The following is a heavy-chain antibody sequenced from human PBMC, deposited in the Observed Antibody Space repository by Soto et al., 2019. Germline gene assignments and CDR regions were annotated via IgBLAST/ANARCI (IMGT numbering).Heavy chain of an antibody. V-gene: IGHV4-38-2*02. CDR1: GYSISSGYY. D-gene: IGHD6-13*01. CDR2: IYHSGST. CDR3: ARDLIVPAAASIVFDP. J-gene: IGHJ5*02. Sequence: PSETLSLTCAVSGYSISSGYYWGWIRQPPGKGLEWIGSIYHSGSTYYNPSLKSRVTISVDTSKNQFSLKLSSVTAADTAVYYCARDLIVPAAASIVFDPWGQGTLVTVSS.